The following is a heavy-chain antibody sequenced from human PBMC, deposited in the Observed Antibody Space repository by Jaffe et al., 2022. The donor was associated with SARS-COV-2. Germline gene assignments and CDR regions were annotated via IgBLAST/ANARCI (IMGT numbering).Heavy chain of an antibody. D-gene: IGHD3-16*01. Sequence: QVQLQESGPGLVKPSGTLSLTCAVSGGSINSDTWCSWVRQAPGKGLEWVGDIHSTGSSNYSPSLKSRGTISLDKSRNHFSLKLNSVTAADTAVYYCATRHGGGSPHWGQGTLVTVSS. V-gene: IGHV4-4*02. CDR1: GGSINSDTW. J-gene: IGHJ4*02. CDR3: ATRHGGGSPH. CDR2: IHSTGSS.